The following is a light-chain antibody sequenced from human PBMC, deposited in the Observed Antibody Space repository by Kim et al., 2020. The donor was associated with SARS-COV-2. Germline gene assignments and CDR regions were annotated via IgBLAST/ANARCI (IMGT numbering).Light chain of an antibody. Sequence: DIQMTQSPSSLSASVGDRVTITCRASQGISNYLAWYQQKPGKVPKLLIYAASTLQSGVPSRFSGSGSGTDFTLTISSLQPEDGATYYCQKYNSAPDYTFGQGTKLEI. V-gene: IGKV1-27*01. CDR2: AAS. CDR1: QGISNY. J-gene: IGKJ2*01. CDR3: QKYNSAPDYT.